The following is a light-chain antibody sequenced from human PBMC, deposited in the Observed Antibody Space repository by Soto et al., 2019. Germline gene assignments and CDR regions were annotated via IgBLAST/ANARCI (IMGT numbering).Light chain of an antibody. V-gene: IGLV2-14*01. Sequence: QSALTQPASVSGSPGQSITISCTGTSSDVGGYNYVSWYQQHPGKAPKLMIYEVSNRPSGVSNRFSGSKSGNTASLTISGLQAEDEADYYCSSYTXSXXXXFGG. CDR1: SSDVGGYNY. CDR2: EVS. J-gene: IGLJ2*01. CDR3: SSYTXSXXXX.